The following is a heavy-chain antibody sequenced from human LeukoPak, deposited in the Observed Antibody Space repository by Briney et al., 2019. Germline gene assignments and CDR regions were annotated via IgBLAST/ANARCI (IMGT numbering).Heavy chain of an antibody. V-gene: IGHV3-23*01. CDR2: ISGSGAGT. J-gene: IGHJ4*02. D-gene: IGHD6-13*01. Sequence: GGSLRLSCAASGLTFSSYAVSWVRQAPGKGLEWVSAISGSGAGTDYADSVKGRFTISRDNSKSTLYLQMNSLRAEDTAVYYCAKFRSSSWYEGFDYWGQGTLVTVSS. CDR3: AKFRSSSWYEGFDY. CDR1: GLTFSSYA.